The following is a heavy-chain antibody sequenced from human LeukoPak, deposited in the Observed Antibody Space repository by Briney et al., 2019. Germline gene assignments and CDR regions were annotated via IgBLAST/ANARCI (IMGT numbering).Heavy chain of an antibody. J-gene: IGHJ4*02. CDR2: IKSKTDGGTT. CDR1: GFTFSNAW. Sequence: TGGSLRLSCAASGFTFSNAWMNWVRQASGKGLEWVGRIKSKTDGGTTDYAAPVKGRFTISRDNVKNSLYLQMNSLRGEDTAVYYCARVSYYDSSAPSWGYDYWGQGTLVTVSS. D-gene: IGHD3-22*01. V-gene: IGHV3-15*07. CDR3: ARVSYYDSSAPSWGYDY.